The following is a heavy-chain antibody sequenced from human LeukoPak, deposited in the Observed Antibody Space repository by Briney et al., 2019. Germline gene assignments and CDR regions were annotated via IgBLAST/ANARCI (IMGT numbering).Heavy chain of an antibody. D-gene: IGHD2-2*02. V-gene: IGHV4-61*02. CDR2: IYTIGST. CDR1: GGSISSGGYY. Sequence: SETLSLTCTVSGGSISSGGYYWSWIRQPAGKGLEWIGRIYTIGSTNYNPSLKSRVTMSVDTSKNQFSLKLSSVTAADTAVYYCAREPVQLLYTFDYWGQGTLVTVSS. CDR3: AREPVQLLYTFDY. J-gene: IGHJ4*02.